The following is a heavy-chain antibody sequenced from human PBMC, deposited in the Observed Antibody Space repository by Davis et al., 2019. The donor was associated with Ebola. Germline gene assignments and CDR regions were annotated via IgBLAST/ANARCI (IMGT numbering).Heavy chain of an antibody. CDR3: ISSSWYGNFDY. V-gene: IGHV3-30*03. Sequence: GGSLRLSCAASGFTFSSYGMHWVRQAPGKGLEWVAVISYDGSNKYYADSVKGRFTISRDNAKNSLYLQMNSLRAEDTAVYYCISSSWYGNFDYWGQGTLVTVSS. D-gene: IGHD6-13*01. CDR1: GFTFSSYG. J-gene: IGHJ4*02. CDR2: ISYDGSNK.